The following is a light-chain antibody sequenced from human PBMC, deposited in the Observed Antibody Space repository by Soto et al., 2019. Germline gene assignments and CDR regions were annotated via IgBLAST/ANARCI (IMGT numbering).Light chain of an antibody. CDR3: QQRTNWPT. CDR2: GAS. J-gene: IGKJ1*01. V-gene: IGKV3-11*01. Sequence: EIVMTQSPATLSVSPGERATLSCRASQSVSSYLAWFQQKPGQAPRLLIYGASNRATGIPARLSGSGSGTDFTLTISSLEPEDFAVYYCQQRTNWPTFGQGTKVDIK. CDR1: QSVSSY.